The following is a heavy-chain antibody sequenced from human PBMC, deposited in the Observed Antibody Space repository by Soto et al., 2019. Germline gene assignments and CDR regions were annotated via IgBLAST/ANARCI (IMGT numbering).Heavy chain of an antibody. V-gene: IGHV3-23*01. CDR3: AKKVNSGSGSQFFDY. J-gene: IGHJ4*02. D-gene: IGHD3-10*01. CDR2: FRSGGDDDTT. Sequence: HPXGSLRLSCSAAGFTFSSYSMSWVRQAPGKGLEWVSGFRSGGDDDTTYYADSVRGRFTISRDNSKNTLFLQMNSLRAEDTAIYYCAKKVNSGSGSQFFDYWGQGTLVTVSS. CDR1: GFTFSSYS.